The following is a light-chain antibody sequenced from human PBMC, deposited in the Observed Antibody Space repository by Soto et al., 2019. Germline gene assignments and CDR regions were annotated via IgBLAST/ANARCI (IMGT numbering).Light chain of an antibody. CDR3: QQYSDYPG. V-gene: IGKV1-5*03. J-gene: IGKJ1*01. CDR1: QSISTW. Sequence: DIQMTQSPSTLSASVGDRVTITCRASQSISTWLAWYQQRPGKAPKLLIYRASTLQSGVPSRFSGSGSGTAFPLTISSLQPDDFATYSCQQYSDYPGFGQGTRVEIK. CDR2: RAS.